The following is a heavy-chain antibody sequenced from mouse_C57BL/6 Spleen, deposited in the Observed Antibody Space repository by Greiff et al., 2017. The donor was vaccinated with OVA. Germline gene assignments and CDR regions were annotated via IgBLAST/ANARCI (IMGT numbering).Heavy chain of an antibody. Sequence: VQLQQSGPELVKPGASVKISCKASGYTFTDYYMNWVKQSHGKSLEWIGDINPNNGGTSYNQKFKGKATLTVDTSSSTAYMELRSLTSEDSAVYYCARNDYFDYWGQGTTLTVSS. CDR2: INPNNGGT. CDR1: GYTFTDYY. CDR3: ARNDYFDY. J-gene: IGHJ2*01. V-gene: IGHV1-26*01.